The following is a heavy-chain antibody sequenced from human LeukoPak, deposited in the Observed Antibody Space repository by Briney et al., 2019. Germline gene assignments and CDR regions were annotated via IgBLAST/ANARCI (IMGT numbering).Heavy chain of an antibody. J-gene: IGHJ4*02. CDR2: INSDGSSI. CDR1: GFTFSSHW. V-gene: IGHV3-74*01. Sequence: GGSLRLSCAASGFTFSSHWMHWVRQAPGKGLVWVPRINSDGSSISYADSVKGRFTISRDNSKNTLYLQMNSLRAEDTAVYYCAKDLWDSGSQAYFDYWGQGTLVTVSS. CDR3: AKDLWDSGSQAYFDY. D-gene: IGHD3-10*01.